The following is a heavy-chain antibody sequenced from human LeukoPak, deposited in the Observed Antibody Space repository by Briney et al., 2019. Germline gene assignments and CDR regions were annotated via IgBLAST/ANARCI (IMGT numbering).Heavy chain of an antibody. V-gene: IGHV4-38-2*02. Sequence: PSETLSLTCTVSGYSISSGYYWGWIRQPPGKGLEWIGSIYHSGSTYYNPSLKSRVTISVDTSKNQFSLKLSSVTAADTAVYYCARVWGWELLHYYMDVWGKGTTVTVSS. CDR1: GYSISSGYY. J-gene: IGHJ6*03. D-gene: IGHD1-26*01. CDR2: IYHSGST. CDR3: ARVWGWELLHYYMDV.